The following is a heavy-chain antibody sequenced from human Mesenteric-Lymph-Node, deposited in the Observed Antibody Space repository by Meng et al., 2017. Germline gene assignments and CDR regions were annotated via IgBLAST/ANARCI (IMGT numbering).Heavy chain of an antibody. D-gene: IGHD3-10*01. CDR2: INTDGSNT. V-gene: IGHV3-74*01. Sequence: EVQLVGAGGGLVQPVGSLRLSCAASGFSFSNYWMHWVRQAPGKGLVWVSFINTDGSNTAYADSVKGRFTISRDNTKNTLYLQMNSLRVEDTAIYYCADITAGFWGQGTLVTVSS. J-gene: IGHJ4*02. CDR1: GFSFSNYW. CDR3: ADITAGF.